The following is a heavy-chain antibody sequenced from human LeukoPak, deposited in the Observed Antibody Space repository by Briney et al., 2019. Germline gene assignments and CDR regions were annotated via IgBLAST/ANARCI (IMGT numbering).Heavy chain of an antibody. CDR1: GPTFSSNG. CDR2: IRYDESNA. Sequence: GGSLRLSCAASGPTFSSNGMHWVRQAPGKGLEWVAFIRYDESNAYYADSVKGRFTVSRDNSKNTVYLQMNSLRAEDTAVYYCAISRGRWEILDYWGQGTLVTVSS. D-gene: IGHD3-10*01. J-gene: IGHJ4*02. CDR3: AISRGRWEILDY. V-gene: IGHV3-30*02.